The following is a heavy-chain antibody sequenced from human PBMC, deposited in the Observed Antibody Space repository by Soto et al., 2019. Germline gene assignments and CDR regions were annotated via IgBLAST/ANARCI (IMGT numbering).Heavy chain of an antibody. CDR2: IYYSGST. CDR3: ARHIRGWYRSPVVFDP. Sequence: PSETLSLTCTVSGGSISSYYWSWIRQPPGKGLEWIGYIYYSGSTNYNPSLKSRVTISVDTSKNQFSLKLSSVTAADTAVYYCARHIRGWYRSPVVFDPWGQGTLVTVSS. CDR1: GGSISSYY. J-gene: IGHJ5*02. V-gene: IGHV4-59*08. D-gene: IGHD6-19*01.